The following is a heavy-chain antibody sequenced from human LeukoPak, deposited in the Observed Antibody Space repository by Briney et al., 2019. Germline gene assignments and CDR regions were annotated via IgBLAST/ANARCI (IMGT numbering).Heavy chain of an antibody. CDR1: GFTFSSYG. V-gene: IGHV3-33*01. Sequence: PGGALILSCAASGFTFSSYGRHWGRQAPGKGLEWGAGIWYDGSNKYYADSVKGRFTISRDNSKNRLYLQTNSPRAEGTAVYYCARGDGGTGHYYDYHYGMDVWGQATTVTVSS. CDR3: ARGDGGTGHYYDYHYGMDV. CDR2: IWYDGSNK. J-gene: IGHJ6*02. D-gene: IGHD3-22*01.